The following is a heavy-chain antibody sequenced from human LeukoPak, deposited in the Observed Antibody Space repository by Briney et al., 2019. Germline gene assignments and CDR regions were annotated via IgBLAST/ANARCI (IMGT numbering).Heavy chain of an antibody. CDR2: INPNSGGT. V-gene: IGHV1-2*02. CDR3: GLLWFGELYGYGMDV. CDR1: GYTFTGYY. Sequence: GASVKVSCKASGYTFTGYYMHWVRQAPGQGLEWMGWINPNSGGTNYAQKFQGRVTMTRDTSISTAYMELSRLRSDDTAEYYCGLLWFGELYGYGMDVWGQGTTVTVSS. D-gene: IGHD3-10*01. J-gene: IGHJ6*02.